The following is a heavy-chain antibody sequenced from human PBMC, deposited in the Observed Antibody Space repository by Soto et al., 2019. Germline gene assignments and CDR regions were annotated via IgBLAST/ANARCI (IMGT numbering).Heavy chain of an antibody. V-gene: IGHV3-53*01. CDR3: ARATVGASDFGFDS. D-gene: IGHD1-26*01. CDR2: LYSGGST. J-gene: IGHJ4*02. CDR1: GFTVNDYY. Sequence: GGSLRLSCAASGFTVNDYYMTWVRQAPGKGLEWVSLLYSGGSTIYADSVKGRVTISRDSSKNTLYLQMNSLRVEDTAVYYCARATVGASDFGFDSWGQGTLVTVSS.